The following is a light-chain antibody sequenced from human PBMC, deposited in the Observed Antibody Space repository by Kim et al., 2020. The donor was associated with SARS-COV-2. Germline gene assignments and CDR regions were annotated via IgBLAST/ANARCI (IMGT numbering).Light chain of an antibody. CDR3: QQRSNWLT. CDR1: QSLSSY. V-gene: IGKV3-11*01. J-gene: IGKJ4*01. Sequence: SFSPGESPTPSCRASQSLSSYLAWYQQKPGQAPRLLIYDASNRATGIPARFSGSGSGTDFTLTISSLEPEDFAVYYCQQRSNWLTFGGGTKVDIK. CDR2: DAS.